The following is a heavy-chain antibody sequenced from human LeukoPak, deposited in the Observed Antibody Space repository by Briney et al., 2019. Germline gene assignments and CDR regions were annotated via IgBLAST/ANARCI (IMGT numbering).Heavy chain of an antibody. CDR1: GFIFSSSW. CDR2: INTNGSPT. CDR3: AGDLISGSGSLGY. V-gene: IGHV3-74*01. Sequence: GGSLRLSCAASGFIFSSSWMSWVRQAPGKGLVWVSRINTNGSPTQYADSVKGRFTISRDNAKNTLYLQMNSLRAEDTAVYYCAGDLISGSGSLGYWGQGALVTVSS. D-gene: IGHD3-10*01. J-gene: IGHJ4*02.